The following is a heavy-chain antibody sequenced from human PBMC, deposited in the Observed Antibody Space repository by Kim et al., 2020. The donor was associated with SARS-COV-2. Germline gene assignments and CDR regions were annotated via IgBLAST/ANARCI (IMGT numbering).Heavy chain of an antibody. V-gene: IGHV4-34*01. J-gene: IGHJ4*02. CDR2: INHSGST. CDR1: GGSFSGYY. D-gene: IGHD6-13*01. Sequence: SETLSLTCAVYGGSFSGYYWSWIRQPPGKGLEWIGEINHSGSTNYNPSLKSRVTISVDTSKNQFSLKLSSVTAADTAVYYCARDLAAAGTDYWGQGTLVTVSS. CDR3: ARDLAAAGTDY.